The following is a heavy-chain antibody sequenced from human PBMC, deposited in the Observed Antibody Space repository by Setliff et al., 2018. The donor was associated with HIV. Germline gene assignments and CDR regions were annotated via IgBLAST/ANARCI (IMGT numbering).Heavy chain of an antibody. V-gene: IGHV1-69*04. CDR1: GGSFTSYT. CDR2: IIPIVTIA. Sequence: ASVKVSCKASGGSFTSYTFSWVRQAPGQGLEWMGRIIPIVTIAHYAEQFVGRVTITADKSTSTTYMEVSSLRSEDTAVYYCARERPADHYESTGYQLADWFDPWGQGTLVTVSS. J-gene: IGHJ5*02. D-gene: IGHD3-22*01. CDR3: ARERPADHYESTGYQLADWFDP.